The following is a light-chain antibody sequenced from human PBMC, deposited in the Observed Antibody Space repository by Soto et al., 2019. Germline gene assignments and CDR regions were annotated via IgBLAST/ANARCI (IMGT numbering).Light chain of an antibody. J-gene: IGKJ2*01. V-gene: IGKV1-39*01. CDR3: QQSYTTPQMFT. CDR2: VAS. Sequence: DIQMTQSPSSLSASIGDRVTITCRASQSIGNHLNWFQQKAGIAPKNLIYVASSLQTGVPSRFSGSGSGTDFTLTISSLQPEDFATYFCQQSYTTPQMFTFGQGTRLEIK. CDR1: QSIGNH.